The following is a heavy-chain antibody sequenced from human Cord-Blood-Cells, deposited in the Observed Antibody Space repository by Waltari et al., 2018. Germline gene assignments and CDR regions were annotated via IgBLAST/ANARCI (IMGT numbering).Heavy chain of an antibody. CDR3: ARDPVTTVTYYFDY. V-gene: IGHV3-21*01. J-gene: IGHJ4*02. Sequence: EVQLVESGGGLVKPGGSLRLSCAASGFTFSSYSMNWVRQAPGKGLEWVSSISSSSYIYYADSGKGRFTISRDNAKNSLYLQMNSLRAEDTAVYYCARDPVTTVTYYFDYWGQGTLVTVSS. CDR2: ISSSSYI. D-gene: IGHD4-4*01. CDR1: GFTFSSYS.